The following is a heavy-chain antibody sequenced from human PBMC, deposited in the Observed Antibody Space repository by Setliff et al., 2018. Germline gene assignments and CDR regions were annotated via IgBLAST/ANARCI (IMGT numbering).Heavy chain of an antibody. Sequence: ASVKVSCKTSGFMFYTFGFSWVRHVPEQGFEWMGCISGYNGNTNYAQKFQDRVTVTMDTSTSTVYMELRSLRADDTAVYYCARSSAPSVVLAADFDFWGQGTPVTVSS. V-gene: IGHV1-18*01. CDR2: ISGYNGNT. D-gene: IGHD3-3*01. J-gene: IGHJ4*02. CDR3: ARSSAPSVVLAADFDF. CDR1: GFMFYTFG.